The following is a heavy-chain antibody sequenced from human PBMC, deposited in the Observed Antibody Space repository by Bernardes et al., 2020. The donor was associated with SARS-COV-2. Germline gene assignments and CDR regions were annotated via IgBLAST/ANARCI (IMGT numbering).Heavy chain of an antibody. J-gene: IGHJ4*02. V-gene: IGHV3-11*01. CDR3: ARADFWSGYYLDY. CDR2: ISSSGSTI. D-gene: IGHD3-3*01. CDR1: GFTFSDYY. Sequence: SLSLSCAASGFTFSDYYMSWIRQAPGKGLEWVSYISSSGSTIYYADSVKGRFTISRDNAKNSLYLQMNSLRAEDTAVYYCARADFWSGYYLDYWGQGTLVTVSS.